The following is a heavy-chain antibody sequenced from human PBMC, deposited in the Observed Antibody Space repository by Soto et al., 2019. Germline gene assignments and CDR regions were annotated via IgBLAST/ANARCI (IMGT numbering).Heavy chain of an antibody. CDR1: GYTFTSYD. CDR3: ARLTYYDFWSGPGANYYYMDV. Sequence: ASVKVSCKASGYTFTSYDINWVRQATGQGLEWMGWMNPNSGNTGYAQKFQGRVTMTRNTSISTAYMELSSLRSEDTAVYYCARLTYYDFWSGPGANYYYMDVWGKGTTVTVSS. CDR2: MNPNSGNT. V-gene: IGHV1-8*01. D-gene: IGHD3-3*01. J-gene: IGHJ6*03.